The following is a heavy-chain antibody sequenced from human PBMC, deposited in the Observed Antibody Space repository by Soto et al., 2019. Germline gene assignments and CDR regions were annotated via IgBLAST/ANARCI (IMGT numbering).Heavy chain of an antibody. CDR1: GFTFSRYG. CDR3: AKDHVVTVPKGSGMDV. Sequence: QVQLVESGGGVVQPGRSLRLSCAASGFTFSRYGMHWVRQAPGKGLEWLALISYDGRNKHYADSVKGRFTISRDNSKNTLYLQMNSLRAEDTALYYCAKDHVVTVPKGSGMDVWGQGTTVTVSS. J-gene: IGHJ6*02. V-gene: IGHV3-30*18. CDR2: ISYDGRNK. D-gene: IGHD3-22*01.